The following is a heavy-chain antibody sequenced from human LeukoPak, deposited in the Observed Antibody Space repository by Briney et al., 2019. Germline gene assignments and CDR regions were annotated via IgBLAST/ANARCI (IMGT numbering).Heavy chain of an antibody. CDR2: ISDSGGST. V-gene: IGHV3-23*01. CDR3: AKRGVVIRVFLVGFHKEAYYFDS. J-gene: IGHJ4*02. Sequence: PGGSLRLSCAVSGITLSNYGMSWVRQAPGKGLKWVAGISDSGGSTKYADSVKGRFTISRDNPKNTLSLQMSSLRAEDTAVYFCAKRGVVIRVFLVGFHKEAYYFDSWGQGALVTVSS. CDR1: GITLSNYG. D-gene: IGHD2/OR15-2a*01.